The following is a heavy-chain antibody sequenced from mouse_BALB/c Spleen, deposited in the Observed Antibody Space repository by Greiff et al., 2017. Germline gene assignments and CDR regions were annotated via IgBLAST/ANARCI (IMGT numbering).Heavy chain of an antibody. J-gene: IGHJ1*01. CDR3: TRGSLYYGSSYWYFDV. D-gene: IGHD1-1*01. CDR1: GFTFSSYT. Sequence: DVMLVESGGGLVKPGGSLKLSCAASGFTFSSYTMSWVRQTPEKRLEWVATISSGGSYTYYPDSVKGRFTISRDNAKNTLYLQMSSLKSEDTAMYYCTRGSLYYGSSYWYFDVWGAGTTVTVSS. CDR2: ISSGGSYT. V-gene: IGHV5-6-4*01.